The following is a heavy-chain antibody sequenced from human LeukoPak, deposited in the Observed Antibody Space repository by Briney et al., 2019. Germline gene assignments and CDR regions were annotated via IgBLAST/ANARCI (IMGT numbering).Heavy chain of an antibody. V-gene: IGHV3-48*03. D-gene: IGHD3-3*01. CDR1: GFTFSSYE. CDR2: ISSSGSTI. CDR3: ARCHKGIFWRPSWHYYYMDV. Sequence: GGSLRLSCAASGFTFSSYEMNWVRQAPGKGLEWVSYISSSGSTIYYADSVKGRFTISRDNAKNSLYLQMNSLRAEDTAVYYCARCHKGIFWRPSWHYYYMDVWGKGTTVTVSS. J-gene: IGHJ6*03.